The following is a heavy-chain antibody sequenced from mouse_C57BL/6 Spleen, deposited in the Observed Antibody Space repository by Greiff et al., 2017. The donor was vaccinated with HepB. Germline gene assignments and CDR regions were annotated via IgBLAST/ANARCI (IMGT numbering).Heavy chain of an antibody. CDR1: GYTFTDYY. Sequence: EVQLQQSGPELVKPGASVKISCKASGYTFTDYYMNWVKQSHGKSLEWIGDINPNNGGTSYNQKFKGKATLTVDKSSSTAYMELRSLTSEDSAVYYGASYDDYYNGPWFAYWGQGTLVTVSA. J-gene: IGHJ3*01. V-gene: IGHV1-26*01. CDR3: ASYDDYYNGPWFAY. CDR2: INPNNGGT. D-gene: IGHD2-3*01.